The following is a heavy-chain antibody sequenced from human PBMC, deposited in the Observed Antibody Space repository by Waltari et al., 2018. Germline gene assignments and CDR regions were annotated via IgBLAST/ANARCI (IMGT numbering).Heavy chain of an antibody. Sequence: QVQLVQSGSELKKHGASVKVSCKASGYIFTSNAINWVRQAPGQGLEWMGWINPNTGTPMYAQGFTERFVFSLDTSVTTAYLQITSLKAEDTAIYYCARGHDFWSGYQNALDYWGQGTLVTVSS. V-gene: IGHV7-4-1*02. D-gene: IGHD3-3*01. J-gene: IGHJ4*02. CDR1: GYIFTSNA. CDR2: INPNTGTP. CDR3: ARGHDFWSGYQNALDY.